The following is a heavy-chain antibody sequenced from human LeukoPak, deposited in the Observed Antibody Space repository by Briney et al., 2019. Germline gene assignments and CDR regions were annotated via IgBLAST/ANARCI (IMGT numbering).Heavy chain of an antibody. D-gene: IGHD2-2*01. J-gene: IGHJ3*02. CDR2: ISSSSSYI. Sequence: GGSLRLSCAASGFTFSSYSINWVRQAPGKGLEWVSSISSSSSYIYYADSVKGRFTISRDNAKNSLYLQMNSLRAEDTAVYYCARDPLRYCSSTSCYGRDAFDIWGQGTMVTVSS. CDR1: GFTFSSYS. V-gene: IGHV3-21*01. CDR3: ARDPLRYCSSTSCYGRDAFDI.